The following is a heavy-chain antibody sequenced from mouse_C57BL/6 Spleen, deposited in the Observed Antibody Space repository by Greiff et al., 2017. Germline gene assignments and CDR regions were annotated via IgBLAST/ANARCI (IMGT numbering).Heavy chain of an antibody. Sequence: VQLQQSGAELVRPGTSVKVSCKASGYAFTNYLIEWVKQRPGQGLEWIGVINPGSGGTNYNEKFKGKATLTADKSSSAAYMQLSSLTSEDSAVYFCARFYDYAYYAMDYWGQGTSVTVSS. CDR3: ARFYDYAYYAMDY. CDR1: GYAFTNYL. CDR2: INPGSGGT. D-gene: IGHD2-4*01. V-gene: IGHV1-54*01. J-gene: IGHJ4*01.